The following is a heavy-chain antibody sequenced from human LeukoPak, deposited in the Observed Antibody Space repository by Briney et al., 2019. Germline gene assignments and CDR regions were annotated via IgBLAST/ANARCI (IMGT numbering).Heavy chain of an antibody. J-gene: IGHJ2*01. Sequence: GGSLRLSCAASGFTFSSYSMNWVRQAPGKGLEWVSAISGSGGSTYYADSVKGRFTISGDNSKNTLYLQMNSLRAEDTAVYYCATCALSDWYFDLWGRGTLVTVSS. CDR1: GFTFSSYS. V-gene: IGHV3-23*01. CDR3: ATCALSDWYFDL. CDR2: ISGSGGST. D-gene: IGHD2/OR15-2a*01.